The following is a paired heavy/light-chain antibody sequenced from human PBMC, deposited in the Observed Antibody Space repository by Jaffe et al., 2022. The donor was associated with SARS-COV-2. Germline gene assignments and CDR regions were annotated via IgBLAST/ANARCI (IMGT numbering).Light chain of an antibody. J-gene: IGLJ1*01. Sequence: QSVLTQPPSVSAAPGQKVTISCFGSSSNIGNNYVSWYQQLPGTAPKVLIYDNNKRPSGIPDRFSGSKSGASATLGITGLQTGDEADYYCGTWDSSLSAYVFGTGTKVTVL. CDR3: GTWDSSLSAYV. V-gene: IGLV1-51*01. CDR2: DNN. CDR1: SSNIGNNY.
Heavy chain of an antibody. J-gene: IGHJ3*02. CDR1: GFTFSSYA. Sequence: EVQLVESGGGWVQRGGSLRLSCAASGFTFSSYAMNWVRQAPGKGLEWVSAISGSGGSTYYADSVKGRFTLSRDNSKNTLYLQMNSLRVEDTAVYYCAKEYHYDSSDYTKGDAFDIWGQGTTVTVSS. V-gene: IGHV3-23*04. D-gene: IGHD3-22*01. CDR2: ISGSGGST. CDR3: AKEYHYDSSDYTKGDAFDI.